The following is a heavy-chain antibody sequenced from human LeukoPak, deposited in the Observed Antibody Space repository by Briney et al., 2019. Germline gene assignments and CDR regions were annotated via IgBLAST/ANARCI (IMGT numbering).Heavy chain of an antibody. Sequence: SQTLSLTCGISGDSVSSNNGAWNWIRQSPSRGLEWLGRTYYRSKWYNDYAGSMKGRITISPDTSKNQFSLQLNSVTPEDTALYYCAKDRKPEYDAFDIWGQGTMVTVSS. CDR1: GDSVSSNNGA. J-gene: IGHJ3*02. CDR2: TYYRSKWYN. D-gene: IGHD2/OR15-2a*01. CDR3: AKDRKPEYDAFDI. V-gene: IGHV6-1*01.